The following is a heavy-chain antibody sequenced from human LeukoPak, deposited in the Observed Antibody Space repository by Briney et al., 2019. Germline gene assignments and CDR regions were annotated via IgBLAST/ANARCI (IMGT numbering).Heavy chain of an antibody. V-gene: IGHV3-21*01. D-gene: IGHD3-22*01. CDR2: ISSSSSYV. CDR3: AREGLYYYDSSTDY. J-gene: IGHJ4*02. CDR1: GFTFSSYS. Sequence: GGSLRLSCAASGFTFSSYSMNWVRQAPGKGLEWVSSISSSSSYVYYADSVKGRFTISRDNAKNSLYLQMNSLRAEDTAVYYCAREGLYYYDSSTDYWGQGTLVTVSS.